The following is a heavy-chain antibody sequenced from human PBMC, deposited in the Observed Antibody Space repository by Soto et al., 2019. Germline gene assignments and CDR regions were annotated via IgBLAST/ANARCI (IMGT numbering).Heavy chain of an antibody. V-gene: IGHV3-66*01. Sequence: EVQLVESGGGLVQPGGSLRLSCAASGFTVSSNYMSWVHQAPGKGLEWVSVIYSGGSTYYADSVKGRFTISRDNSKNTLYLQMNSLRAEDTAVYYCARPDYDFWSGYALDIWGQGTMVTVSS. CDR1: GFTVSSNY. J-gene: IGHJ3*02. CDR2: IYSGGST. D-gene: IGHD3-3*01. CDR3: ARPDYDFWSGYALDI.